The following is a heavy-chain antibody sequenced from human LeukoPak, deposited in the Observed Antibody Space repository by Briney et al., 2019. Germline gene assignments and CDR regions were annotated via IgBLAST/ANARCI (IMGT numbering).Heavy chain of an antibody. V-gene: IGHV4-38-2*02. D-gene: IGHD6-13*01. CDR1: GYSIGSGYY. CDR3: ASQEGIAAAGAFDY. CDR2: IYHSGST. J-gene: IGHJ4*02. Sequence: SETLSLTCTVSGYSIGSGYYWGWIRQPPGKGLEWIGSIYHSGSTYYNPSLKSRVTISVDTSKNQFSLKLSSVTAADTAVYYCASQEGIAAAGAFDYWGQGTLVTVSS.